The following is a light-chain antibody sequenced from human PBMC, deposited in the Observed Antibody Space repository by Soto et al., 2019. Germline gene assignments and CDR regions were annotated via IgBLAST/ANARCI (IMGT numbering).Light chain of an antibody. V-gene: IGLV1-47*01. CDR1: SSNIGSNY. Sequence: QSVLTQPPSASGTPGQRVTISCSGSSSNIGSNYVYCYQQLPGTAPKLLIYMNDHRPSGGPARFSASESGTSASLAISVLRSEDETDYYCAAWDDSLSGRLFGGGTKLTVL. J-gene: IGLJ3*02. CDR2: MND. CDR3: AAWDDSLSGRL.